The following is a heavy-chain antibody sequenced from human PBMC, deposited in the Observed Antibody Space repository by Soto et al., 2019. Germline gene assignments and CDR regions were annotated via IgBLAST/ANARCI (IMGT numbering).Heavy chain of an antibody. V-gene: IGHV1-18*01. CDR3: ARDPRRDIVATRLRPHNWFDP. D-gene: IGHD5-12*01. CDR1: GYTFTSYG. J-gene: IGHJ5*02. Sequence: GASVKVSCKASGYTFTSYGISWVRQAPGQGLEWMGWISANNGNTKYAQNFQGRVTMTTGTSTSTAYMELRSLRSDDTAVYYCARDPRRDIVATRLRPHNWFDPWGQGTLVTVSS. CDR2: ISANNGNT.